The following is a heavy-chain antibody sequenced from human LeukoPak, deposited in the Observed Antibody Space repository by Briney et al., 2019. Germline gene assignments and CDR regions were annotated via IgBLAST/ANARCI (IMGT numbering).Heavy chain of an antibody. CDR1: RFTFSDYY. V-gene: IGHV3-11*06. D-gene: IGHD3-10*01. Sequence: GGSLRLYCSAPRFTFSDYYMSWLGQAPGKGLEWVSYISRSGTYKNYADSVKVRFTISRDNAKDSLYLQMNSLRAEDTAVYYCARSTHGSGSYYSFDYWGQGTLVTVSS. J-gene: IGHJ4*02. CDR3: ARSTHGSGSYYSFDY. CDR2: ISRSGTYK.